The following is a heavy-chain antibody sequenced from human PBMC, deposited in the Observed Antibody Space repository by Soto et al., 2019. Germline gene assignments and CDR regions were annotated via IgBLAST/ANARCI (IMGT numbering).Heavy chain of an antibody. J-gene: IGHJ6*02. CDR3: ARDGWVTGTTGYYGMDV. Sequence: TLSLTCAVSGYSISTGFNWAWIRQPPGKGLEWIGYIYYSGSTYYNPPLKSRVTISVDTSKNQFSLKLSSVTAADTAVYYCARDGWVTGTTGYYGMDVWGQGTTVTVSS. CDR2: IYYSGST. CDR1: GYSISTGFN. D-gene: IGHD1-7*01. V-gene: IGHV4-30-4*08.